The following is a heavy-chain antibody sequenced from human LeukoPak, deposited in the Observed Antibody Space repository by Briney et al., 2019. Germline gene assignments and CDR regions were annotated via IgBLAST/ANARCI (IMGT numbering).Heavy chain of an antibody. Sequence: ASVKVSCKASGYTFTSYGISWVRQAPGQGLVWMGWISAYNGNTNYAQKLQGRVTMTTDTSTSTAYMELRSLRSDDTAVYYCAREPNYVDTATRGLFDYWGQGTLVTVSS. J-gene: IGHJ4*02. CDR2: ISAYNGNT. CDR1: GYTFTSYG. CDR3: AREPNYVDTATRGLFDY. D-gene: IGHD5-18*01. V-gene: IGHV1-18*01.